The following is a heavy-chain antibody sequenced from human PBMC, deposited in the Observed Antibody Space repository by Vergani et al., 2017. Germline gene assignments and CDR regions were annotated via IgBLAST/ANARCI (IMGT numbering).Heavy chain of an antibody. V-gene: IGHV3-9*01. J-gene: IGHJ4*02. D-gene: IGHD3-10*01. CDR2: ISWNSGSI. CDR3: ANLGPRGISDY. CDR1: GFTFDDYA. Sequence: EVQLVESGGGLVQPGRSLRLSCAASGFTFDDYAMHWVRQAPGKGLEWVSGISWNSGSIGYADSVKGRFTISRDNAKNSLYLQMNSLRAEDTAVYYCANLGPRGISDYWGQGTLVTVSS.